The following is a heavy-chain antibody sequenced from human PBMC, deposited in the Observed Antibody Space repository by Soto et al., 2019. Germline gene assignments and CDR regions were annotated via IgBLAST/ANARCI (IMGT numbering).Heavy chain of an antibody. CDR3: GRGQDFYDSSGYNDY. J-gene: IGHJ4*02. V-gene: IGHV1-8*01. CDR1: GYTFTGYD. Sequence: QVQLVQSGGEVKKPGASVKVSCKASGYTFTGYDINWVRQATGQGLEWMGWMNPNSGNTGSAQKLQGRVTMTRDTSINTAYMELTSLRFEDTAVYYCGRGQDFYDSSGYNDYWGQGTLVTVSS. CDR2: MNPNSGNT. D-gene: IGHD3-22*01.